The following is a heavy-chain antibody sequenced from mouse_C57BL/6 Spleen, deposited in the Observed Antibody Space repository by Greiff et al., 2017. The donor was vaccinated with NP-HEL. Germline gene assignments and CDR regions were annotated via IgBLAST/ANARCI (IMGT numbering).Heavy chain of an antibody. CDR2: ISYDGSN. Sequence: EVHLVESGPGLVKPSQSLSLTCSVTGYSITSGYYWNWIRQFPGNKLEWMGYISYDGSNNYNPSLKNRISITRDTSKNQFFLKLNSVTTEDTATYYCARAPAGSSSWYFDVWGTGTTVTVSS. V-gene: IGHV3-6*01. CDR1: GYSITSGYY. D-gene: IGHD1-1*01. CDR3: ARAPAGSSSWYFDV. J-gene: IGHJ1*03.